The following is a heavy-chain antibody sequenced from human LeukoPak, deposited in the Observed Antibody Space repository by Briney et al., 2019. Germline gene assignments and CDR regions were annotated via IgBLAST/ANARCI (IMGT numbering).Heavy chain of an antibody. V-gene: IGHV3-9*01. Sequence: GGSLRLSCAASGFTFNDYAMHWVRQAPGKGLEWVSGISWNSGNIGYADSVKGRFTISRDNAKNSLYLQMNSLRAEDTAVYYCARLYSSDKEMDVWGKGTTVTISS. CDR1: GFTFNDYA. D-gene: IGHD6-25*01. J-gene: IGHJ6*04. CDR3: ARLYSSDKEMDV. CDR2: ISWNSGNI.